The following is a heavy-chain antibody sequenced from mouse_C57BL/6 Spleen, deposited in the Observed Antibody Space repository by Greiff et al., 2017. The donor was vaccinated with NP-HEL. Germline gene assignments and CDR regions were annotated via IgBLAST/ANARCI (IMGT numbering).Heavy chain of an antibody. CDR2: IFPGSGST. D-gene: IGHD1-1*01. V-gene: IGHV1-75*01. CDR3: ARPYYGSSFPFAY. CDR1: GYTFTDYY. Sequence: VQLQQSGPELVKPGASVKISCKASGYTFTDYYINWVQQRPGQGLEWIGWIFPGSGSTYYNEKFKGKATLTVDKSSSTAYMLLSSLTSEDSAVYFCARPYYGSSFPFAYWGQGTLVTVSA. J-gene: IGHJ3*01.